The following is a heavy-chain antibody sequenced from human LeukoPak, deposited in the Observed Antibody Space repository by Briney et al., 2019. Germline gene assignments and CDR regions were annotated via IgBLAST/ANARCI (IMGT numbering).Heavy chain of an antibody. V-gene: IGHV4-34*01. D-gene: IGHD3-22*01. J-gene: IGHJ3*02. CDR1: GGSFSGYY. Sequence: PSETLSLTCAVYGGSFSGYYWSWIRQPPGKGLEWIGEINHSGSTNYNPSLKSRVTISVDTSKNQSSLKLSSVTAADTAVYYCARGPYYDSSGDAFDIWGQGTMVTVSS. CDR3: ARGPYYDSSGDAFDI. CDR2: INHSGST.